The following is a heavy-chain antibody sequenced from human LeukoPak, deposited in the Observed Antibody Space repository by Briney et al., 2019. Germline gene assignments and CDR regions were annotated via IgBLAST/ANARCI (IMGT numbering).Heavy chain of an antibody. D-gene: IGHD2-15*01. V-gene: IGHV3-23*01. CDR1: GFTFSAYW. CDR2: ISGSGGST. Sequence: GGSLRLSCAASGFTFSAYWIHWVRQAPGKGLEWVSAISGSGGSTYYADSVKGRFTISRDNSKNTLYLQMNSLRAEDTAVYYCAKVVGYCSGGSCRYNWFDPWGQGTLVTVSS. CDR3: AKVVGYCSGGSCRYNWFDP. J-gene: IGHJ5*02.